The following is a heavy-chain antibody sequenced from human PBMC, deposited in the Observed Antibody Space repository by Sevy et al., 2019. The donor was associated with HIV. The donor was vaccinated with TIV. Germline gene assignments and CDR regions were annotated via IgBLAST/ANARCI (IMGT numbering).Heavy chain of an antibody. J-gene: IGHJ4*02. D-gene: IGHD3-16*01. CDR1: GFRFSGYA. CDR2: ISNDATKK. V-gene: IGHV3-30*04. CDR3: ARDGGGDYFDY. Sequence: GGSLRLSCAASGFRFSGYAMHWVRQAPGKGLEWMAVISNDATKKYHINSVKGRFTISRENAKNTLYLQMHSLRSEDTSVYYCARDGGGDYFDYWGQGTLVTVSS.